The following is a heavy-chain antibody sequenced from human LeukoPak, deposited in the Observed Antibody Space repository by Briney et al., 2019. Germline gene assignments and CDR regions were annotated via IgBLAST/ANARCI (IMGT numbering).Heavy chain of an antibody. V-gene: IGHV1-46*01. D-gene: IGHD1-26*01. Sequence: GASVEVSCKASGYTFTGYYMHWVRQAPGHGLEWMGFINPSGSSAAYAQKFQGRLTMTRDMFTSTDYMELTRLTADDTAVYYCARDNSVGDTAWWFDPWGQGTLVTVSS. CDR2: INPSGSSA. CDR3: ARDNSVGDTAWWFDP. CDR1: GYTFTGYY. J-gene: IGHJ5*02.